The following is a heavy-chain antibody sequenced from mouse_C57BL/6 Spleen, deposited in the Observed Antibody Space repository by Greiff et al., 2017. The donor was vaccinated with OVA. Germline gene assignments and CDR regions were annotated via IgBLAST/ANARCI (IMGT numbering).Heavy chain of an antibody. CDR2: INTNYGTT. Sequence: VPLQQSGPELVKPGASVKISCKASGYSFTDYNMNWVKQSNGKSLEWIGVINTNYGTTNYNQKFKGKATVTVYQSSSTAYMQLNSLTSEDSAVYYCAREIPYYYAIDDWGQGISVTVST. V-gene: IGHV1-39*01. CDR3: AREIPYYYAIDD. CDR1: GYSFTDYN. J-gene: IGHJ4*01.